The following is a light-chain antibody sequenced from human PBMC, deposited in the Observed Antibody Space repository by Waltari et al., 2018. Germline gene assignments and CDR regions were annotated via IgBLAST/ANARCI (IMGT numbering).Light chain of an antibody. J-gene: IGKJ1*01. Sequence: DIQVTQSPSSLSASVGDRVTITCRASQSITGYLNWYQQKPGKAPNLLIYAASNLQSGVPARFRGSGSGTEFTLAIGSLHPEDFATYYCQQCFSPSWTFGQGTKVEF. CDR2: AAS. CDR1: QSITGY. V-gene: IGKV1-39*01. CDR3: QQCFSPSWT.